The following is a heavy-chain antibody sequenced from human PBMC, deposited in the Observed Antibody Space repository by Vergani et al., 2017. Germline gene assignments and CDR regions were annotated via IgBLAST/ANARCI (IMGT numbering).Heavy chain of an antibody. Sequence: EVQLLESGGGLVQPGGSLRLSCAASGFTFSSYAMSWVRQAPGKGLEWVSAISGSGGSTYYADSVKGRFTISRDNSKNTLYLQMNSLRAEDTAVYYCAKDQGFAYARGLGYMDVWGKGTTVTVSS. CDR1: GFTFSSYA. J-gene: IGHJ6*03. D-gene: IGHD2-8*01. V-gene: IGHV3-23*01. CDR2: ISGSGGST. CDR3: AKDQGFAYARGLGYMDV.